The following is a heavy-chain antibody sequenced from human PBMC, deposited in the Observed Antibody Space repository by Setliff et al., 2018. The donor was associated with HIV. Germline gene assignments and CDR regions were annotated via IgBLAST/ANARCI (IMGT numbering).Heavy chain of an antibody. V-gene: IGHV1-46*01. CDR1: GYTFTAYY. D-gene: IGHD4-17*01. J-gene: IGHJ5*02. Sequence: ASVKVSCKASGYTFTAYYMHWVRQAPGQGLEWMGIINPSGGGTNFAQKFQGRVTITRDTSASTAYMELSSLRSEDTAVYYCAVGGYGDSLVDPWGQGTLVTVSS. CDR2: INPSGGGT. CDR3: AVGGYGDSLVDP.